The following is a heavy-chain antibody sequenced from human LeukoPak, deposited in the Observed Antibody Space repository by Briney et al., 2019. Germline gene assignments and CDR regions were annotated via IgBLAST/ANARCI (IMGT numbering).Heavy chain of an antibody. Sequence: SETLSLTCAVYGGAFSGYYWSWIRQPPGNGLEGIGGISHSGSTNYNPSLKSRVTISVDTSKTPFSLKLRSVIAADTAVYYCARGHRYCSSTSCLLGRDYWGQGTLVTVSS. CDR2: ISHSGST. V-gene: IGHV4-34*01. J-gene: IGHJ4*02. CDR3: ARGHRYCSSTSCLLGRDY. CDR1: GGAFSGYY. D-gene: IGHD2-2*01.